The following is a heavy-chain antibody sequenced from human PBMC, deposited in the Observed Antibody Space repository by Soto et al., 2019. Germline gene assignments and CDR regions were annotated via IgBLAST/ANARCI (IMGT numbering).Heavy chain of an antibody. D-gene: IGHD3-3*01. CDR1: GFTFSSYG. CDR3: AKDQGPYYDLWSGYDY. V-gene: IGHV3-30*18. J-gene: IGHJ4*02. Sequence: TGGSLRLSCAASGFTFSSYGMHWVRQAPGKGLEWVAVISYDGSNKYYAGSVKGRFTISRDNSKNTLYLQMNSLRGEDTAVYYCAKDQGPYYDLWSGYDYWGQGTLVTVSS. CDR2: ISYDGSNK.